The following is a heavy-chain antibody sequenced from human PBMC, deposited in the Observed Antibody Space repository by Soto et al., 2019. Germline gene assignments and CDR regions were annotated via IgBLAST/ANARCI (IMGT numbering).Heavy chain of an antibody. CDR1: GFTFSSYA. V-gene: IGHV3-64D*08. Sequence: LRLSCSASGFTFSSYAMHWVRQAPGKGLEYVSAISSNGGSTYYADSVKGRFTISRDNSKNTLYLQMSSLRAEDTAVYYCVKEGNFWSGYYTNDYWGQGTLVTVSS. CDR3: VKEGNFWSGYYTNDY. J-gene: IGHJ4*02. D-gene: IGHD3-3*01. CDR2: ISSNGGST.